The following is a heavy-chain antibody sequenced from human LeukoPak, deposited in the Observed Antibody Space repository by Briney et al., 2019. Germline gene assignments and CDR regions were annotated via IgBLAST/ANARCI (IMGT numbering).Heavy chain of an antibody. CDR3: AKVPRQHDNWFDP. V-gene: IGHV3-21*01. CDR2: ISSSSSYI. J-gene: IGHJ5*02. CDR1: GFTFSSYS. Sequence: PGGSPRLSCAASGFTFSSYSMNWVRQAPGKGLEWVSSISSSSSYIYYADSVKGRFTISRDNAKNSLYLQMNSLRAEDTAIYYCAKVPRQHDNWFDPWGQGTLVTVSS. D-gene: IGHD3-9*01.